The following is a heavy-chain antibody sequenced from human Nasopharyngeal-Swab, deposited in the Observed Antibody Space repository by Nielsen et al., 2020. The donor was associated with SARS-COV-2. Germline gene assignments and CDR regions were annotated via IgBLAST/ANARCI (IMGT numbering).Heavy chain of an antibody. CDR2: IWYDGSNK. CDR1: GFTFSSYG. Sequence: GESLKISCAASGFTFSSYGMHWVRQAPGKGLEWVAVIWYDGSNKYYADSVKGRFTISRDNSKNTLYLQMNSLRAEDTAVYYCAKDKLRSTVTAPFDYWGQGTLVTVSS. D-gene: IGHD2-21*02. V-gene: IGHV3-33*06. CDR3: AKDKLRSTVTAPFDY. J-gene: IGHJ4*02.